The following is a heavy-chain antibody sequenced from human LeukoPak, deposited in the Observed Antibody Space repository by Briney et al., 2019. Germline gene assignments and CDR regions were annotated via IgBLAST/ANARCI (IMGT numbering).Heavy chain of an antibody. CDR2: ISYSGST. V-gene: IGHV4-59*01. CDR3: ARDNGIVGARGPFDY. Sequence: SETLSLTCSVSGGSISSYHWNWIRQPPGRDLEWIGYISYSGSTIYNPSLKSRVTISVDTSKNQFSLKLSSVTAADTAVYYCARDNGIVGARGPFDYWGQGTLVTVSS. J-gene: IGHJ4*02. CDR1: GGSISSYH. D-gene: IGHD1-26*01.